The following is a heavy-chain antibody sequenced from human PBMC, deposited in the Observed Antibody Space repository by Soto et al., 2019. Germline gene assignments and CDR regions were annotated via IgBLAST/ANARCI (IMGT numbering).Heavy chain of an antibody. J-gene: IGHJ4*02. Sequence: QVQLQESGPGLVKPSETLSLNCTVSGGSISSFYWSWIRQSPGKGLEWIGYIYYTGSTVYNPSLNSRVTISLDTSKTQFSLKLSSVTAADTAVYYCARVMYGSGSYLHTFDYWGQGTLVTVSS. CDR1: GGSISSFY. CDR3: ARVMYGSGSYLHTFDY. D-gene: IGHD3-10*01. V-gene: IGHV4-59*01. CDR2: IYYTGST.